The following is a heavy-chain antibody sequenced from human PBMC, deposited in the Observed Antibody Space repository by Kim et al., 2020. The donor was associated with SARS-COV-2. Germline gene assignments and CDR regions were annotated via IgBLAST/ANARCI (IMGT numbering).Heavy chain of an antibody. Sequence: GESLKISCKGSGYSFSSYWISWVRQMPGKGLEWMGRIDPSDSYTNYSPSFQGHVTISADKSISTAYLQWSSLKASDTAMYYCARHLYSNYYYGMDVWGQGTTVTVSS. D-gene: IGHD4-4*01. CDR3: ARHLYSNYYYGMDV. CDR1: GYSFSSYW. V-gene: IGHV5-10-1*01. CDR2: IDPSDSYT. J-gene: IGHJ6*02.